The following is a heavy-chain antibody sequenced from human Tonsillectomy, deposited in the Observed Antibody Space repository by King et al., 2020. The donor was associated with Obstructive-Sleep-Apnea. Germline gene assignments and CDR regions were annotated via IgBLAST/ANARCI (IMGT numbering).Heavy chain of an antibody. Sequence: VQLVESGGGLVQPGGSLRLSCAASGFTFSSYAMSWVRQAPGKGLEWVSGLIGSGSSTYYADSVKGRFTISRDNSKTTLYLQVNSLRAEDTAVYYCAKGYTTHYYYYGMDVWGQGTTVTVSS. D-gene: IGHD1-1*01. V-gene: IGHV3-23*04. CDR3: AKGYTTHYYYYGMDV. J-gene: IGHJ6*02. CDR1: GFTFSSYA. CDR2: LIGSGSST.